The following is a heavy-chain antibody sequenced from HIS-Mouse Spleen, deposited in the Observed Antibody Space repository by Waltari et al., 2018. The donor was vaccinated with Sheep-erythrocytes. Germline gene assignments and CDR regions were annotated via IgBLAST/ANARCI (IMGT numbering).Heavy chain of an antibody. CDR3: AKDRRGFWDY. J-gene: IGHJ4*02. CDR1: GFTFSSYR. V-gene: IGHV3-30*18. D-gene: IGHD3-10*01. CDR2: ISYDGSNK. Sequence: VQLVESGGGLVQPGGSLRLSCAASGFTFSSYRMNWVRQAPGKGLEWVAVISYDGSNKYYADSVKGRFTISRDNSKNTLYLQMNSLRAEDTAVYYCAKDRRGFWDYWGQGTLVTVSS.